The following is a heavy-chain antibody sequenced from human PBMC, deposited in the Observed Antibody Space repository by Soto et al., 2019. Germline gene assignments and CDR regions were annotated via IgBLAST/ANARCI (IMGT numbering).Heavy chain of an antibody. Sequence: QITLKESGPTLLKPTQTLTLTRTFSGFSLSTIDVGVGWIRQPPGKAPEWLGMIYWDDYKHYSPSLQSRLTITKDTSKNQVVLTMTNMDPVDTATYFCAHKAALGDFDYWGQGTLVTVSS. CDR2: IYWDDYK. V-gene: IGHV2-5*02. CDR1: GFSLSTIDVG. J-gene: IGHJ4*02. D-gene: IGHD2-15*01. CDR3: AHKAALGDFDY.